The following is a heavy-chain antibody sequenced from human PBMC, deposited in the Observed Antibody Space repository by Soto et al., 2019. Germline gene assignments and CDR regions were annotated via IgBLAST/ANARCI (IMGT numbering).Heavy chain of an antibody. CDR1: GGSISSGGYY. J-gene: IGHJ6*02. V-gene: IGHV4-31*03. CDR3: ARDRGYSNFYYYGMDV. CDR2: IYYSGST. D-gene: IGHD4-4*01. Sequence: SETLSLTCTVSGGSISSGGYYWSWIRQHPGKGLEWIGYIYYSGSTYYNPSLKSRVTISVDTSKNQFSLKLSSVTAADTAVYYCARDRGYSNFYYYGMDVWGQGTTVTVSS.